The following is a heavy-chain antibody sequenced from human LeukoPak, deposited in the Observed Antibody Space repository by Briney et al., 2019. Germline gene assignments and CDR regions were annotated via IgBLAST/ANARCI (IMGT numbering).Heavy chain of an antibody. CDR1: GYSFIGYY. Sequence: ASVKVSCKASGYSFIGYYMHWVRQAPGQGLEWMGRINSNSGGTNYAQKFQGGVTMTRDTSISTAYMELSRLRFDDTAVYYCARDSARIEVAGEVWYFDLWGRGTLVTVSS. V-gene: IGHV1-2*06. CDR3: ARDSARIEVAGEVWYFDL. J-gene: IGHJ2*01. CDR2: INSNSGGT. D-gene: IGHD6-19*01.